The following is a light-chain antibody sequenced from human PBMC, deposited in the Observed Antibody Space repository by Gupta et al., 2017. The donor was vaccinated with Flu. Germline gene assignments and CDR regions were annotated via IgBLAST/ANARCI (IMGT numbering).Light chain of an antibody. CDR2: DDI. Sequence: SSVLTQPPSVSVAPAQTARITCGGNNIGSKSVHWYLQTPGQAPVLVVCDDIDRPSGIPERFSGSNSANTATLTINRVEAGDEADYYCQVGDRSSAHRVFGGGTKLTVL. CDR1: NIGSKS. J-gene: IGLJ3*02. V-gene: IGLV3-21*02. CDR3: QVGDRSSAHRV.